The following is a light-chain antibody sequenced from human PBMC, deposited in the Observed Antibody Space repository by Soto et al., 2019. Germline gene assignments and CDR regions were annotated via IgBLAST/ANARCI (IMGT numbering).Light chain of an antibody. CDR2: GVS. CDR3: HQYGSSPWT. V-gene: IGKV3-20*01. J-gene: IGKJ1*01. Sequence: EIVLTQSPGTLSLSPGEIATLSCRASQSISSSYLAWHQQKSGQAPRLLIYGVSSRATGIPDRFSGSGSGTDFTLTISRLEPEDFAVYYCHQYGSSPWTFGQGTKVDIK. CDR1: QSISSSY.